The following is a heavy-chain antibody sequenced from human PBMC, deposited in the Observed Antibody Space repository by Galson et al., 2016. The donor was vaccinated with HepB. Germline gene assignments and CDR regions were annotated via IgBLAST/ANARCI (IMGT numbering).Heavy chain of an antibody. CDR2: INPHSGDT. D-gene: IGHD6-6*01. J-gene: IGHJ6*04. CDR3: ARYPAATIAGRAVDGQYNGMDV. Sequence: SVKVSCKASGFAFTKFDINWVRQATGQGLEWMGWINPHSGDTAYAQKFQGRLTMTRNISITTAYMELSSLRSEDTAVYYCARYPAATIAGRAVDGQYNGMDVWGKGTAVTVSP. V-gene: IGHV1-8*01. CDR1: GFAFTKFD.